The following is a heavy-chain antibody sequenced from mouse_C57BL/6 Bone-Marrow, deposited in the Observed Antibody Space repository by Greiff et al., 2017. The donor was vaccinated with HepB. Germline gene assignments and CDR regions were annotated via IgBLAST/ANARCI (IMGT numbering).Heavy chain of an antibody. CDR1: GFTFSDYG. D-gene: IGHD2-4*01. J-gene: IGHJ4*01. CDR2: ISNLAYSI. CDR3: ARHRSMITTRAMDY. V-gene: IGHV5-15*01. Sequence: EVKLMESGGGLVQPGGSLKLSCAASGFTFSDYGMAWVRQAPRKGPEWVAFISNLAYSIYYADTVTGRFTISRENAKNTLYLEMSSLRSEDTAMYYCARHRSMITTRAMDYWGQGTSVTVSS.